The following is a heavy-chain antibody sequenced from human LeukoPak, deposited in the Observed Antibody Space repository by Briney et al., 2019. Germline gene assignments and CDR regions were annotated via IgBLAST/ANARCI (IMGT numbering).Heavy chain of an antibody. Sequence: PRGSLRLSCATSGFTFSIYGMHWVRQFPGKGLGWVAFIGIDGSDEEYVDSVKGRFTISRDNSKNTLYLQMKNLRLEDTAMYYCTKDTGEGDFWGQGTLVTVSS. J-gene: IGHJ4*02. CDR3: TKDTGEGDF. V-gene: IGHV3-30*02. D-gene: IGHD2-21*01. CDR1: GFTFSIYG. CDR2: IGIDGSDE.